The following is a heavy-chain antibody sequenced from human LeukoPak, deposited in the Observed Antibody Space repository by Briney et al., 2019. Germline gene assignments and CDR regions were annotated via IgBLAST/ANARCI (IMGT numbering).Heavy chain of an antibody. CDR1: GFTFSSYS. D-gene: IGHD3-16*02. V-gene: IGHV3-48*01. Sequence: TGGSLRLSCAASGFTFSSYSMNWVRQAPGKGLEWVSYISSSSSTIYYADSVKGRFTISRDNAKNSLYLQMNSLRAEDTAVYYCAREIVHWSDPWGQGTRVTVSS. CDR3: AREIVHWSDP. CDR2: ISSSSSTI. J-gene: IGHJ5*02.